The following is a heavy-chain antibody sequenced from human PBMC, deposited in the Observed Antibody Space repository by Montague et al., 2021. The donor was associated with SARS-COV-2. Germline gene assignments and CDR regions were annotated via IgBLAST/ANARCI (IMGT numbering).Heavy chain of an antibody. CDR3: ARGGGGFALDY. V-gene: IGHV4-59*11. CDR1: GGSISGHY. CDR2: LLHSGSP. J-gene: IGHJ4*02. Sequence: SETLSLTCSVSGGSISGHYCSWIRQPPGKGLVFVVYLLHSGSPSYNFAHRSRVTISLATSKNQFSLQLRSMTAADTAVYYCARGGGGFALDYWGQGTLVTVSS. D-gene: IGHD4-23*01.